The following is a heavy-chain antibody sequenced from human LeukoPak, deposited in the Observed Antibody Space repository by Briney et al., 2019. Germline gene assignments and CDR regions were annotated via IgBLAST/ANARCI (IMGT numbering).Heavy chain of an antibody. Sequence: ASVKVSCKAFGYTFSTYDINWVRQATGQGLEWMGWINPNSGGTNYAQKFQGRVTMTRDTSISTAYMELSRLRSDDTAVYYCARDHLDYGDFYYFDYWGQGTLVTVSS. CDR3: ARDHLDYGDFYYFDY. CDR1: GYTFSTYD. V-gene: IGHV1-2*02. J-gene: IGHJ4*02. D-gene: IGHD4-17*01. CDR2: INPNSGGT.